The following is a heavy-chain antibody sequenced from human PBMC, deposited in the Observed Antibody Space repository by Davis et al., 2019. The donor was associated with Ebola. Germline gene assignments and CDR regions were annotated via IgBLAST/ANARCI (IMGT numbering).Heavy chain of an antibody. Sequence: GESLKISCAASGITFGTYVMTWVRQVPGRGLEWVSSISSSGDSYYTNSVKGRFTISRDDSENTLYLQMNSLRAEDTGLYYCAIDLEGDPSFWVDWGQGILVTVSS. CDR1: GITFGTYV. CDR3: AIDLEGDPSFWVD. V-gene: IGHV3-23*01. J-gene: IGHJ4*02. D-gene: IGHD3-16*01. CDR2: ISSSGDS.